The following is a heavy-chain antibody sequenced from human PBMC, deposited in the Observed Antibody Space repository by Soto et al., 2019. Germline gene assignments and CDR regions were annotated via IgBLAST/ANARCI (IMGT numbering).Heavy chain of an antibody. V-gene: IGHV3-64*01. CDR3: ARKGITGKSPFDY. CDR1: YG. Sequence: YGMHWVSKAPGKGLEYVSAISSSGDSTYYANSVKGRFTIFRDNSKNTLYLQMGSLRAEDMAVYYCARKGITGKSPFDYWGQGTLVTVSS. D-gene: IGHD1-20*01. CDR2: ISSSGDST. J-gene: IGHJ4*02.